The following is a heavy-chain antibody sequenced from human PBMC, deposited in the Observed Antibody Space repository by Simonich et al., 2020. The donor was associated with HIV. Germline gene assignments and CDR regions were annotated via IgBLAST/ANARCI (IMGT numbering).Heavy chain of an antibody. J-gene: IGHJ5*02. Sequence: QVQLQQWGAGLLKPSETLSLTCAVYGRSFMAYYWSWIRQPPGKGREWIGEVNQSGRTNKNAARKIRVTISIDTSKNQFSLKLSSVTAADTAVYYCARHMCSVISCSEGYNWFDPWGQGTLVTVSS. V-gene: IGHV4-34*01. D-gene: IGHD2-2*01. CDR1: GRSFMAYY. CDR2: VNQSGRT. CDR3: ARHMCSVISCSEGYNWFDP.